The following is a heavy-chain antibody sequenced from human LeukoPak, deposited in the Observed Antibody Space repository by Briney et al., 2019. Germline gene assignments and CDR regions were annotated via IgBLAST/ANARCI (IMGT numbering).Heavy chain of an antibody. V-gene: IGHV4-30-2*01. CDR3: ARGTMKSGFDP. CDR1: GGSISSGGYS. CDR2: IYHSGST. D-gene: IGHD3-22*01. J-gene: IGHJ5*02. Sequence: SQTLSLTCAVSGGSISSGGYSWSRIRQPPGKGLEWIGYIYHSGSTYYNPSLKSRVTISVDRSKNQFSLKLSSVTAADTAVYYCARGTMKSGFDPWGKGTLVTVSS.